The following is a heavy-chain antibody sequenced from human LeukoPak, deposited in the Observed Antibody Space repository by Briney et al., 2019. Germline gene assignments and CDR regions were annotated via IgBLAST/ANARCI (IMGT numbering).Heavy chain of an antibody. CDR2: IYPGDSDT. CDR1: GYSFTSYW. V-gene: IGHV5-51*01. D-gene: IGHD1-26*01. CDR3: ARSGTGWGATHYYYYYMDV. J-gene: IGHJ6*03. Sequence: GESLKTSCKGSGYSFTSYWSGWGRQIPGKGLGWVGIIYPGDSDTRYSPSFQGQVTISADKSISTAYLQWSSLKASDTAMYYCARSGTGWGATHYYYYYMDVWGKGTTVTISS.